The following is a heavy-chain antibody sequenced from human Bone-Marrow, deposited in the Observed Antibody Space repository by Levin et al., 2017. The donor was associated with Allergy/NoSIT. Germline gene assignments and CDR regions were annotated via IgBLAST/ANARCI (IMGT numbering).Heavy chain of an antibody. Sequence: HAGGSLRLSCAASGFNFNTYAMHWVRQAPGKGLEWVAVISYDGSEQHYADSVKGRFIVSRDNSQNTLYLQMTRLTPGDTALYYCARAPAQFDYWGQGTPVTVSS. CDR3: ARAPAQFDY. CDR1: GFNFNTYA. J-gene: IGHJ4*02. V-gene: IGHV3-30*04. CDR2: ISYDGSEQ.